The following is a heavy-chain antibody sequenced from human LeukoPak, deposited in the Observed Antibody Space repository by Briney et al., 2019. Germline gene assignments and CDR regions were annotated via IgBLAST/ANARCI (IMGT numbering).Heavy chain of an antibody. CDR3: ARTQLNSYYYYMDV. D-gene: IGHD2-2*01. J-gene: IGHJ6*03. V-gene: IGHV3-30*02. CDR1: GFTFSSYG. Sequence: GGSLRLSCAASGFTFSSYGMLWVRQAPGKGLEWVAFIRFTISRDNSKNTLYLQMNSLRAEDTAVYYCARTQLNSYYYYMDVWGKGTTVTVSS.